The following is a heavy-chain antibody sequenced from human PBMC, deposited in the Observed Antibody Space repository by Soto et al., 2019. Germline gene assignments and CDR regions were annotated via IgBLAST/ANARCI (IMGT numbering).Heavy chain of an antibody. J-gene: IGHJ3*02. D-gene: IGHD1-1*01. CDR2: IIPISGTA. Sequence: ASVKVSCKTSGGTFSGFALSWVRQAPGQGPEWMGGIIPISGTANYAQKFQGRVTISADESTSTAYMELSSLRYEDTAVYFCARGTNWNDPTAFDIWGQGTMVTVSS. V-gene: IGHV1-69*13. CDR1: GGTFSGFA. CDR3: ARGTNWNDPTAFDI.